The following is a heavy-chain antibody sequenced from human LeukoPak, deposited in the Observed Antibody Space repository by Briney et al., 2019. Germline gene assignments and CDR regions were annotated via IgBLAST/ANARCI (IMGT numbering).Heavy chain of an antibody. Sequence: ASVKVSCKASGYTFTGCYMHWVRQAPGQGLEWMGWINPNSGGTNYAQKFQGRVTMTRDTSISTAYMELSRLRSDDTAVYYCARSPVRVPAAIYYFDYWGQGTLVTVSS. D-gene: IGHD2-2*01. CDR1: GYTFTGCY. CDR2: INPNSGGT. V-gene: IGHV1-2*02. J-gene: IGHJ4*02. CDR3: ARSPVRVPAAIYYFDY.